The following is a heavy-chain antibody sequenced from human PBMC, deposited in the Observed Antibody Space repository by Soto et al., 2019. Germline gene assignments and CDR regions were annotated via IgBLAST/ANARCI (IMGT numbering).Heavy chain of an antibody. CDR3: ARTLYSYGTDY. J-gene: IGHJ4*02. V-gene: IGHV3-23*01. CDR1: GFTFSSYA. CDR2: IRGSGDST. D-gene: IGHD5-18*01. Sequence: EVQLLESGGGLVQPGGSLRLSCAASGFTFSSYAMSWVRQAPGKGLEWVSAIRGSGDSTYYADSVKGRFTISRDNAKNTLYLQMSSVRAEDTAVYYCARTLYSYGTDYWGQGTLVTVSS.